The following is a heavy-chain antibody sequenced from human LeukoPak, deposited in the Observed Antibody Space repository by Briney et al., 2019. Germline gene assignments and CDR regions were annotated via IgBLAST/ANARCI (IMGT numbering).Heavy chain of an antibody. CDR2: ISAYDGNT. Sequence: ASVKVSCKASGYTFTSYGINWVRQAPGQGLEWMGWISAYDGNTKYSQEFQGRVTMTTDTSTSTAYMELRSLRSDGTAVYYCARDLDSFSSGWYVSRVWGQGTLVTVSS. CDR3: ARDLDSFSSGWYVSRV. J-gene: IGHJ4*02. CDR1: GYTFTSYG. D-gene: IGHD6-19*01. V-gene: IGHV1-18*01.